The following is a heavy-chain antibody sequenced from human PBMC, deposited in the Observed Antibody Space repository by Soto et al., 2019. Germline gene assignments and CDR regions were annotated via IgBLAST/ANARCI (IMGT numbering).Heavy chain of an antibody. V-gene: IGHV3-74*01. J-gene: IGHJ4*02. CDR3: SRVGVGSFDY. D-gene: IGHD3-16*01. CDR2: INAGTSL. CDR1: GFPFSSFR. Sequence: GGSLRLSCTASGFPFSSFRMHWVRQVQPPGMVWISHINAGTSLSYANSANGRFIISGDNAKNTVYLQLSRLRAEDTAVSYCSRVGVGSFDYWGQGTPVTVSS.